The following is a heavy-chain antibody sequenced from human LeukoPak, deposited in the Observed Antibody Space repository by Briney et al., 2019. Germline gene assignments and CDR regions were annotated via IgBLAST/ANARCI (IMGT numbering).Heavy chain of an antibody. J-gene: IGHJ5*02. CDR2: IYYFGST. CDR1: GGSISSSSYF. V-gene: IGHV4-39*01. CDR3: ARRAAAGNNWFDP. Sequence: SETLSLTCSVSGGSISSSSYFWGWIRQPPGKGLEWIGSIYYFGSTYYNPSLKSRVTISVDTSKNQFSLKLSSVTAADTAVYYCARRAAAGNNWFDPWGQGTLVTVSS. D-gene: IGHD6-13*01.